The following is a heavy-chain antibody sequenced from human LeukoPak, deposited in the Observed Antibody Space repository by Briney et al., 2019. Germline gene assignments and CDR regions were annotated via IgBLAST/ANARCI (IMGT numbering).Heavy chain of an antibody. D-gene: IGHD3-16*02. J-gene: IGHJ4*02. CDR1: GFTFSSYW. CDR2: IKQDGSEK. Sequence: GGSLRLSCAASGFTFSSYWMSWVRQAPGKGLEWVANIKQDGSEKYYVDSVKGRFTISRDNAKNSLYLQMNSLRAEDTAVYYCARADTVAYYDYVWGSYRPHFDYWGQGTLVTVSS. CDR3: ARADTVAYYDYVWGSYRPHFDY. V-gene: IGHV3-7*03.